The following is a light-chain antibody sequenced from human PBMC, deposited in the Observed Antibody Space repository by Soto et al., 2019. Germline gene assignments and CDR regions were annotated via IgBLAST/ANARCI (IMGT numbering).Light chain of an antibody. V-gene: IGKV1-5*03. J-gene: IGKJ1*01. CDR1: QSIDTW. Sequence: DSQMTKSPSILSASVGDIVTITCRTSQSIDTWLAWHQQKSGKAPKLLISKASNLESGVPSRFSGSGSGTEFTLTISSLQPDDSATYYCHQYNSYRAFGQGTKVDIK. CDR2: KAS. CDR3: HQYNSYRA.